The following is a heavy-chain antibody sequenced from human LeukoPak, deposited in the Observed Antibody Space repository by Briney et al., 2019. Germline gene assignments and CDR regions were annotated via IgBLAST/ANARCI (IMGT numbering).Heavy chain of an antibody. J-gene: IGHJ4*02. CDR3: ARGREHDY. V-gene: IGHV3-23*01. Sequence: GGSLRLSCAASGFTFSSFAMSWVRQAPGKGLEWVSAISGNGNRPYYADSVKGRFTISRDNAKNSLYLQMNSLRDEDTAVYYCARGREHDYWGQGTLVTVSS. CDR1: GFTFSSFA. CDR2: ISGNGNRP. D-gene: IGHD1/OR15-1a*01.